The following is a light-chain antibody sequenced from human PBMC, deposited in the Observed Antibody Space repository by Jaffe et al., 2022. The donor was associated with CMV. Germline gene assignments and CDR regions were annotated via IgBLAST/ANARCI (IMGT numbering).Light chain of an antibody. Sequence: EIVLTQSPATLSLSPGERATLSCRASQSVSTYLVWYQQRPGQAPRLLIHDVSNRATGIPARFSGSGSGTDFTLTISSLEPEDFAVYYCQQRYNWPRTFGRGTKVEIK. J-gene: IGKJ1*01. V-gene: IGKV3-11*01. CDR1: QSVSTY. CDR3: QQRYNWPRT. CDR2: DVS.